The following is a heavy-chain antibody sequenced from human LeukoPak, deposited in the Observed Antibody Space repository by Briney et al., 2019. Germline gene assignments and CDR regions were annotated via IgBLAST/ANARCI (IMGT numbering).Heavy chain of an antibody. V-gene: IGHV4-39*07. J-gene: IGHJ4*02. CDR3: ARGGDFWSGYAEFYYFDY. D-gene: IGHD3-3*01. CDR2: IYYSGST. Sequence: SETLSLTCTVSGGSISSSSYYWGWIRQPPGKGLEWIGSIYYSGSTYYNPSLKSRVTISVDTSKNQFSLKLSSVTAADTAVYYCARGGDFWSGYAEFYYFDYWGQGTLVTVSS. CDR1: GGSISSSSYY.